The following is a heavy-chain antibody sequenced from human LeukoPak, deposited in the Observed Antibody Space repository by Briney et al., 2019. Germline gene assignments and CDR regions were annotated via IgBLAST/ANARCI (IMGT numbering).Heavy chain of an antibody. CDR2: INPSGGST. J-gene: IGHJ4*02. CDR3: ARPQSGSYHYLRGFDY. Sequence: ASVKVSCTASGYTFTSYYMHWVRQAPGQGLEWMGIINPSGGSTSYAQKFQGRVTMTRDTSTSTVYMELSSLRSEDTAVYYCARPQSGSYHYLRGFDYWGQGTLVTVSP. CDR1: GYTFTSYY. D-gene: IGHD1-26*01. V-gene: IGHV1-46*01.